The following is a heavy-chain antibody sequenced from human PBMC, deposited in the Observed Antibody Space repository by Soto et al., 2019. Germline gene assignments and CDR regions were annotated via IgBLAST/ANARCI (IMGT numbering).Heavy chain of an antibody. D-gene: IGHD6-6*01. CDR2: INHSGSA. CDR3: ARGMSASSSSIPLYY. J-gene: IGHJ4*02. CDR1: GGSFSGYY. Sequence: QVQLQQWGAGLLKPSETLSLTCAVHGGSFSGYYWLWIRQPPGMGLEWIGEINHSGSASYNPSLKSRVTISVDTSKNQFSLKLTSVTAADTALYYCARGMSASSSSIPLYYGGQGTLVTVSS. V-gene: IGHV4-34*01.